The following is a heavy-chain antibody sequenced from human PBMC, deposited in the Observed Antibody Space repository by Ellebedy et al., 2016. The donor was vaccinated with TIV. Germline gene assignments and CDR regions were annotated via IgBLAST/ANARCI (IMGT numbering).Heavy chain of an antibody. Sequence: SGPTLVKPTQTLTLTCTLSGLSRSTSGVGVGWIRQPPGKALEWLALIYWDDDKRYSPSLKSRLTITKDTAENQVVLTMTNMDPVDTATYYSAHTDTSLDFDYWGQGTLVTVSS. CDR1: GLSRSTSGVG. CDR2: IYWDDDK. CDR3: AHTDTSLDFDY. D-gene: IGHD2-2*01. J-gene: IGHJ4*02. V-gene: IGHV2-5*02.